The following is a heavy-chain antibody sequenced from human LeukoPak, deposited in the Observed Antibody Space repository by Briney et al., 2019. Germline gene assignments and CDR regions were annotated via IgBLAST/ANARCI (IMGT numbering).Heavy chain of an antibody. CDR1: GYTFTSYY. D-gene: IGHD2-2*01. Sequence: ASVKVSCKASGYTFTSYYMHWVRQAPGQGLEWMGIINPSGGSTGYAQKFQGRVTMTRDMSTSTVYMELSSLRSEDTAVYYCARDQKGYCSSTSCKKGAFDIWGQGTMVTVSS. CDR3: ARDQKGYCSSTSCKKGAFDI. V-gene: IGHV1-46*01. CDR2: INPSGGST. J-gene: IGHJ3*02.